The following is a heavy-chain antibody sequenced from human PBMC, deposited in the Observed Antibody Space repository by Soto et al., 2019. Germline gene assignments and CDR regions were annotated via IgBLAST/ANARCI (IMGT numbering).Heavy chain of an antibody. V-gene: IGHV3-30*04. CDR1: GFTFSYYP. J-gene: IGHJ6*04. Sequence: QMQLVESGGGAVQPGRSLRLSCAASGFTFSYYPMHWVRQAPGKGLEWVAVISFDGSNKYYADSVKGRFTISRDNSKNTLYLQRNSVRGEDTAVYYSARVPGDRVAILYIYPLDGREPLADVDVWGKGTTVTVSS. CDR2: ISFDGSNK. CDR3: ARVPGDRVAILYIYPLDGREPLADVDV. D-gene: IGHD5-12*01.